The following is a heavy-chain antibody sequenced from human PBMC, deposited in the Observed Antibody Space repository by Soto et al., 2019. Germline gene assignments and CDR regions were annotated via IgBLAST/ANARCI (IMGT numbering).Heavy chain of an antibody. CDR3: ARVWGGAFDF. Sequence: SETLSLTCTVSVSGGSITSYYWSWIRQPPGKGPEWIGYVYHTGSTNYNPSLKSRVTISVDTSKNQFSLKLSSVTAADTAVYYCARVWGGAFDFWGQGTMVTVSS. D-gene: IGHD3-10*01. V-gene: IGHV4-59*01. CDR1: GGSITSYY. CDR2: VYHTGST. J-gene: IGHJ3*01.